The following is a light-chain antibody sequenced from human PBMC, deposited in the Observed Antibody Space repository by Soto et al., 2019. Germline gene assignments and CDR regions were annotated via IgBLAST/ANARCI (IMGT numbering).Light chain of an antibody. CDR2: DVS. CDR1: SSDVGGYNS. Sequence: QSVLTQPASVSGSPGQSITISCTGTSSDVGGYNSVSWYQQHPGKAPKLMIYDVSNRPSGVSNRFSGSKSGNTASLTISGLQDEDEADYYCSSYTSSITLVFGGGTKLTVL. CDR3: SSYTSSITLV. J-gene: IGLJ2*01. V-gene: IGLV2-14*01.